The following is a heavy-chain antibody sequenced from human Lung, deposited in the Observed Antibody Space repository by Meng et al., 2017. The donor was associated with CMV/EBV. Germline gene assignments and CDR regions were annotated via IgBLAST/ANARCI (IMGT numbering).Heavy chain of an antibody. D-gene: IGHD1-1*01. CDR3: TRDARLNGMDV. J-gene: IGHJ6*02. CDR1: GGSISSNAYY. V-gene: IGHV4-39*06. Sequence: SETLSLXCTVSGGSISSNAYYWGWIRPPPGKELEWIASIYFLGSSYYNPSLKRRITISVDTSKNQFPLKLNADTAADTAVYYCTRDARLNGMDVWGQGTMVTVSS. CDR2: IYFLGSS.